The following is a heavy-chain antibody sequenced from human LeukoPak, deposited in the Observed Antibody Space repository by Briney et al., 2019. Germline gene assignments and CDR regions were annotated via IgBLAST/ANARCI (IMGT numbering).Heavy chain of an antibody. V-gene: IGHV4-59*12. CDR1: GGSISSYY. Sequence: SETLSLTCTVSGGSISSYYWSWIRQPPGKGLGWIGYIYYSGSTNYNPSLKSRVTISVDKSKKQFSLKLSPVTAADTAVYYCATNSIGYCSGGSCYQVSDYWGQGTLVTVSS. CDR3: ATNSIGYCSGGSCYQVSDY. J-gene: IGHJ4*02. CDR2: IYYSGST. D-gene: IGHD2-15*01.